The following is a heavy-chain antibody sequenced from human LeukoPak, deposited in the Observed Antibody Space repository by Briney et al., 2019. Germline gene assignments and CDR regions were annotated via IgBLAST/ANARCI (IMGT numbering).Heavy chain of an antibody. Sequence: GASVKVSCKASGYTFTSYGISWVRQAPGQGLEWMGWISAYNGNTDYAQELQGRVTMTTDTSTSTAYMELRSLRSDDTAVYYCARDLGGSPKGYFDLWGRGTLVTVSS. CDR1: GYTFTSYG. V-gene: IGHV1-18*01. CDR3: ARDLGGSPKGYFDL. J-gene: IGHJ2*01. D-gene: IGHD3-16*01. CDR2: ISAYNGNT.